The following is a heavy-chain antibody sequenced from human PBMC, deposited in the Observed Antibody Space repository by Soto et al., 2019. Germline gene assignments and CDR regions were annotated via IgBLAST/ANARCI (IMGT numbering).Heavy chain of an antibody. Sequence: VGSLRLSCAASGFTFSSYSMNWVRQAPGKGLEWVSYISSSSSTIYYADSVKGRFTISRDNAKNSLYLQMNSLRAEDTAVYYCASPLGYCSGGSCRDAFDIWGQGTMVTVSS. CDR1: GFTFSSYS. CDR2: ISSSSSTI. CDR3: ASPLGYCSGGSCRDAFDI. V-gene: IGHV3-48*01. D-gene: IGHD2-15*01. J-gene: IGHJ3*02.